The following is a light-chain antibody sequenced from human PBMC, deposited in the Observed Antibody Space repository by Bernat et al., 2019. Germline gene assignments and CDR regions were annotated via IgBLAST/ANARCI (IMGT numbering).Light chain of an antibody. CDR2: KAS. J-gene: IGKJ4*01. V-gene: IGKV1-5*03. CDR3: QQHISRPLT. CDR1: QSINSW. Sequence: DIQMTQSPSTLSASVGDRVTITCRDSQSINSWLAWYQQKPGKAPKLLIYKASSLGSGVPSRFSGSESGTEFTLTISSLQPDDIATYYCQQHISRPLTFGGGTKVEIK.